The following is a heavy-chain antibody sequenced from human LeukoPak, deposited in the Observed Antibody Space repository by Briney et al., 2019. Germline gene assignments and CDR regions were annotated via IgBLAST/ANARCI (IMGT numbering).Heavy chain of an antibody. D-gene: IGHD4-23*01. CDR2: ISANNGNT. V-gene: IGHV1-18*01. CDR3: ARSVVTPQFSNYFDY. CDR1: GYTFTSYG. J-gene: IGHJ4*02. Sequence: GASVKVSCKASGYTFTSYGISWVRQAPGQGLEWMGWISANNGNTNYAQKLQGRVTMTTDTSTSTVYMELSSLRSEDTAVYYCARSVVTPQFSNYFDYWGQGTLVTVSS.